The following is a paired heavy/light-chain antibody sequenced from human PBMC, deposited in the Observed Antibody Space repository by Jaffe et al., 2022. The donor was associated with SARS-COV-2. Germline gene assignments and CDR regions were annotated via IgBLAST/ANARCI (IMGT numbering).Heavy chain of an antibody. CDR1: GFTLSYAW. D-gene: IGHD2-2*01. CDR3: TNYCISTDCQRYAVDV. J-gene: IGHJ6*02. Sequence: EVQLVESGGGLVKPGGSLRLSCAASGFTLSYAWMTWVRQAPGKGLEWVGRIKSNTNGGTTDCAASVKGRFTISRDDSKNTLYLQMNSLRTEDTAVYYCTNYCISTDCQRYAVDVWGRGTAVTVSS. CDR2: IKSNTNGGTT. V-gene: IGHV3-15*01.
Light chain of an antibody. J-gene: IGLJ2*01. V-gene: IGLV2-14*01. CDR1: SSDVGGYNS. CDR2: EVS. Sequence: QSALTQPASVSGSPGQSITISCTGTSSDVGGYNSVSWYQHHPAKAPKLMIYEVSNRPSGVPDRFSGSKSGNTASLTISGLQAEDEADYYCTSYTSSSTHVFGGGTKLTVL. CDR3: TSYTSSSTHV.